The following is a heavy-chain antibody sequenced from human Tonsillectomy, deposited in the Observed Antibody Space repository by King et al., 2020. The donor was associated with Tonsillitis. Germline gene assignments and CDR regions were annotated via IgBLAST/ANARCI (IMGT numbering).Heavy chain of an antibody. J-gene: IGHJ4*02. D-gene: IGHD3-16*01. CDR3: TIRSYGSYFDS. CDR2: IRSKAYGGTT. CDR1: GFTFGDYA. Sequence: VQLVESGGGLVKPGRSLRLSCTASGFTFGDYAMSWFRQAPGKGLEWVGFIRSKAYGGTTEYAASVKGRFTISRDDSKSIAYLQMNSLKTEDTAVYYCTIRSYGSYFDSWGQGTLVTVSS. V-gene: IGHV3-49*05.